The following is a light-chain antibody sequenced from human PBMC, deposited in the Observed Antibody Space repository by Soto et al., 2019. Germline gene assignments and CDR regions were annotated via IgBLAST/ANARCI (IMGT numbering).Light chain of an antibody. CDR3: QQYNSNPLT. J-gene: IGKJ4*01. Sequence: DIQMTQSPSTLSASVGDRVTITCRASQRISSWLAWYQQKPGKVPKLLIYKAYSLESGVPSRFSGSGSGTDFTLPISSLQPDDFATYYCQQYNSNPLTFGGGTKVEIK. CDR2: KAY. V-gene: IGKV1-5*03. CDR1: QRISSW.